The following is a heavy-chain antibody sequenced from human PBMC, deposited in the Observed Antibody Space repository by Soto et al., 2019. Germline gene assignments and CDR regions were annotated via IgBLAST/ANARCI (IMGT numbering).Heavy chain of an antibody. Sequence: QVQLVQSGAEVKKPGASVKVSCKASGYSFSTYDINWVRQAAGQGLEWMGWVNPKSGNTDYAQRFRGRVTMTSNTSISTAYMELSALTPEDTAVYYGARPYCDSTSCYTDWLDPWGQGTLVTVAA. CDR2: VNPKSGNT. CDR3: ARPYCDSTSCYTDWLDP. D-gene: IGHD2-2*02. J-gene: IGHJ5*02. CDR1: GYSFSTYD. V-gene: IGHV1-8*01.